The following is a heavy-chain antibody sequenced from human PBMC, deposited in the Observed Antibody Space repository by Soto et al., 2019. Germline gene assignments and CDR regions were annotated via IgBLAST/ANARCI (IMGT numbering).Heavy chain of an antibody. CDR1: GGSISSGGYY. CDR2: IYYSGST. V-gene: IGHV4-31*03. CDR3: AGGQGAVAGTGDY. J-gene: IGHJ4*02. Sequence: PSETLSLTCTVSGGSISSGGYYWSWIRQHPGKGLEWIGYIYYSGSTYYNPSLKSRVTISMDTSKNQFSLKLSSVTAADTAVYYCAGGQGAVAGTGDYWGQGTLVTVSS. D-gene: IGHD6-19*01.